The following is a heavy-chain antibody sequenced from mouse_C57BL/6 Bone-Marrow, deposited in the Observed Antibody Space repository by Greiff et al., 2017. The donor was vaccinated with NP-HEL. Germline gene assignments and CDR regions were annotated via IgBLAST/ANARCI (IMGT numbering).Heavy chain of an antibody. CDR1: GYTFTDSY. CDR2: IIPNNGGT. J-gene: IGHJ4*01. Sequence: EVQLQQPGPELVKPGASVQISCKASGYTFTDSYMNWVKQSHGKCLEWIGDIIPNNGGTRYNEKFKGKATLTVDKSSSTAYMELRSLTSTDAAVYYCARGESPYAVGYWGQGTSVTVSS. V-gene: IGHV1-26*01. CDR3: ARGESPYAVGY.